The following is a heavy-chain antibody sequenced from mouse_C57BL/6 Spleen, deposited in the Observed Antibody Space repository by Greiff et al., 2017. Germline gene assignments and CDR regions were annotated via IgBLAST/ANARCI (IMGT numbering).Heavy chain of an antibody. CDR3: TRPDYYGSSYVWYFDV. J-gene: IGHJ1*03. D-gene: IGHD1-1*01. CDR1: GFTFSDAW. Sequence: DVHLVESGGGLVQPGGSMKLSCAASGFTFSDAWMDWVRQSPEKGLEWVAEIRNKANNHATYYAESVKGRFTISRDDSKSSVYLQMNSLRAEDTGIYYCTRPDYYGSSYVWYFDVWGTGTTVTVSS. V-gene: IGHV6-6*01. CDR2: IRNKANNHAT.